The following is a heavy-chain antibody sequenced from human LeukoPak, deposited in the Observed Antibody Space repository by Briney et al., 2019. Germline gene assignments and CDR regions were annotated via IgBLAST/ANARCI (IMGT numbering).Heavy chain of an antibody. CDR1: GGSINSHY. CDR3: ARGDYDFWSGSTPNAFDI. V-gene: IGHV4-59*11. J-gene: IGHJ3*02. D-gene: IGHD3-3*01. CDR2: IYYTGKI. Sequence: SETLSLTCAVSGGSINSHYWGWIRQPPRKGLQWIGDIYYTGKINYNPSLKSRVTISVDTSKNQFSLKLSSVTAADTAVYYCARGDYDFWSGSTPNAFDIWGQGTMVTVSS.